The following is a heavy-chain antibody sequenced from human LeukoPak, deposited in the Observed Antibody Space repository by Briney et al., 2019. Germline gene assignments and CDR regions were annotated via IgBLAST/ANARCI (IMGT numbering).Heavy chain of an antibody. V-gene: IGHV1-46*01. D-gene: IGHD3-9*01. CDR3: AREPLRYFDWLSFPH. CDR2: INPSGGST. CDR1: GYTFTSYY. J-gene: IGHJ4*02. Sequence: ASVKVSCKASGYTFTSYYMHWVRQAPGQGLEWMGLINPSGGSTSYAQKFQGRVTMTRDTSTSTVYMELSSLRSEDTAVYYCAREPLRYFDWLSFPHWGQGTLVTVSS.